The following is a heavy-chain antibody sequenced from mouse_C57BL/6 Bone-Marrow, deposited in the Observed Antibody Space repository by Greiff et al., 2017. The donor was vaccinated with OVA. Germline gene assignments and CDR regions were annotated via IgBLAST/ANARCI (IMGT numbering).Heavy chain of an antibody. J-gene: IGHJ1*03. V-gene: IGHV1-54*01. CDR2: INPGSGGT. CDR1: GYAFTNYL. CDR3: ARDSYYGSSYWYFDV. D-gene: IGHD1-1*01. Sequence: QVQLKQSGAELVRPGTSVKVSCKASGYAFTNYLIEWVKQRPGQGLEWIGVINPGSGGTNYNEKFKGKATLTADKSSSTAYMQLSSLTSEDSAVYFCARDSYYGSSYWYFDVWGTGTTVTVSS.